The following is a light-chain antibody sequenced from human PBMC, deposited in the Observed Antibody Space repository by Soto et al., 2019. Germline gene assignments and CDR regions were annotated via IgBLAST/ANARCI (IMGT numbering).Light chain of an antibody. CDR2: DVS. Sequence: QSALTQPASLSGSPGQSITISCTGTSSDIGGYNYVAWYQQNPGKAPKIMIYDVSNRPSGVSTRFSGSKSGNTAYLTILGLQADDEADYYCSSYTSSSTVLFGGGTKLTVL. CDR3: SSYTSSSTVL. J-gene: IGLJ2*01. CDR1: SSDIGGYNY. V-gene: IGLV2-14*01.